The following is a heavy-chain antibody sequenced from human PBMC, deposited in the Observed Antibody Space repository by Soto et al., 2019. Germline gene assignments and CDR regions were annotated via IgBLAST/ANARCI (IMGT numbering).Heavy chain of an antibody. CDR1: GGSISSYY. D-gene: IGHD2-8*01. CDR3: ASSRYCTNGVCYNYYYMDV. V-gene: IGHV4-59*08. Sequence: SETLSLTCTVSGGSISSYYWSWIRQPPGKGLEWIGYIYYSGSTNYNPSLKSRVTISVDTSKNQFSLKLSSVTAADTAVYYCASSRYCTNGVCYNYYYMDVWGKGTTVTVSS. J-gene: IGHJ6*03. CDR2: IYYSGST.